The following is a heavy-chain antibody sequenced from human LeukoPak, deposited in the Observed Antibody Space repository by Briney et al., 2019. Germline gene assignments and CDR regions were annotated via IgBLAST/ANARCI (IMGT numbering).Heavy chain of an antibody. V-gene: IGHV4-59*08. CDR2: IYYSGST. Sequence: SETLSLTCTVSGGSISSYYWSWIRQPPGKGLEWIGYIYYSGSTNYNPSLKSRVTISVDTSKHQFSLKLSSVTAADTAVYYCAGEGYCSSTSCPVDYWGQGTLVTVSS. CDR3: AGEGYCSSTSCPVDY. D-gene: IGHD2-2*01. CDR1: GGSISSYY. J-gene: IGHJ4*02.